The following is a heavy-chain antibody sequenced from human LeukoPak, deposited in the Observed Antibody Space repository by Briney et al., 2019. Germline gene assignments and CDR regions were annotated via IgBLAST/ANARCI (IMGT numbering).Heavy chain of an antibody. CDR3: AREAVNGAFDY. J-gene: IGHJ4*02. D-gene: IGHD3-10*01. Sequence: KPGGSLRLSCAASGSTFSSYAMSWVRQAPGKGLEWVSYISSSSSYTNYADSVKGRFTISRDSAKNSLYLQMNSLRAEDTAVYYCAREAVNGAFDYWGQGTLVTVSS. CDR2: ISSSSSYT. V-gene: IGHV3-21*05. CDR1: GSTFSSYA.